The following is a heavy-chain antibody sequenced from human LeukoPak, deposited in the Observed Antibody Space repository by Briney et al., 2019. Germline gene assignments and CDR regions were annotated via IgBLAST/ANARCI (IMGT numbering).Heavy chain of an antibody. V-gene: IGHV3-49*03. D-gene: IGHD1-26*01. CDR1: GFTFGDYT. CDR2: IRKKADGGTP. CDR3: TRDPPTRY. Sequence: PGRSLRLSCTASGFTFGDYTITWIRQAPGKGLEWVGFIRKKADGGTPEYAASVKGRFTISRDDSKSIAYPQMNSLKTDDTAVYYCTRDPPTRYWGQGTLVSVSS. J-gene: IGHJ4*02.